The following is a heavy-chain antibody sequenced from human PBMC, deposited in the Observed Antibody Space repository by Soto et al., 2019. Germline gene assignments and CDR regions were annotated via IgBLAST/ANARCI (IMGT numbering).Heavy chain of an antibody. J-gene: IGHJ3*02. CDR2: IFSNDEK. Sequence: SGPTLVNPTETPTLTCTVSGFPLSNARMGVSWIRQPPGKALEWLAHIFSNDEKSYSTSLKSRLTISKDTSKSQVVLTMTNMDPVDTATYYCARIDLRRDGYRTDACDIWGQGTMVIGSS. V-gene: IGHV2-26*01. CDR3: ARIDLRRDGYRTDACDI. D-gene: IGHD5-12*01. CDR1: GFPLSNARMG.